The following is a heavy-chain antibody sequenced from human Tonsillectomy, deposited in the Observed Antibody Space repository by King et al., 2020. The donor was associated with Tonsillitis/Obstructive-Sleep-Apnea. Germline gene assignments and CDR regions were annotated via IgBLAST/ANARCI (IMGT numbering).Heavy chain of an antibody. Sequence: VQLVESGGGVVQHGGSLRLSCAASGFNFSTYAMHWVRQAPGKGLEWVAVMWFDGSNRYNEDSVQGRFTIFRDNSRNTLQLQMNSLRAEDTAVYYCARGPDEFLSYYYYMDVWGQGTTVTVSS. CDR2: MWFDGSNR. V-gene: IGHV3-33*01. D-gene: IGHD3-10*01. CDR1: GFNFSTYA. J-gene: IGHJ6*03. CDR3: ARGPDEFLSYYYYMDV.